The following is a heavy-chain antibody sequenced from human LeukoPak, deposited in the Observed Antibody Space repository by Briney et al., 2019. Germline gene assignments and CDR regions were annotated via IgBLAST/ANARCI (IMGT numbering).Heavy chain of an antibody. CDR2: IGTAGDT. CDR1: GFTFSSYD. J-gene: IGHJ4*02. V-gene: IGHV3-13*01. CDR3: AKIYCSGSNCYYFDY. Sequence: GMSLRLSCAASGFTFSSYDMHWVRQATGKGLEWVSAIGTAGDTYYPGSVKGRFTISRENAKNSLYLQMNSLRAGDTAVYYCAKIYCSGSNCYYFDYWGQGTLVTVSS. D-gene: IGHD2-15*01.